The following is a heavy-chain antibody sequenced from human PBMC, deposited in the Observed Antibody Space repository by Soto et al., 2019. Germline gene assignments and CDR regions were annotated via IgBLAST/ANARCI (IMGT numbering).Heavy chain of an antibody. CDR3: ARHRTYYDTSGYQQRYFDY. V-gene: IGHV4-39*01. CDR1: GGSISSSPYS. CDR2: IYYSATP. Sequence: PSETLALTCSVSGGSISSSPYSWGWIRQPPRKGLEWLGTIYYSATPSYNPSLKRRLIISVDTSNTQLFLKLRCVTAGNAAVSYCARHRTYYDTSGYQQRYFDYWGQGTGVTVSS. J-gene: IGHJ4*02. D-gene: IGHD3-22*01.